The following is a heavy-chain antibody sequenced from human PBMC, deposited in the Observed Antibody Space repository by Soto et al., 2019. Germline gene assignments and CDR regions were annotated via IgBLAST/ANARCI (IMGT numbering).Heavy chain of an antibody. V-gene: IGHV4-38-2*01. Sequence: SETLSLTCAVSAYSISSGYYWGWIRQPPGKGLEWIGNIYHSGSTYYNPSLKSRVTISANTSMNQFSLKLSSVTAADTAVYYCARVGPVVFDYWGQGTLVTVSS. J-gene: IGHJ4*02. CDR3: ARVGPVVFDY. CDR1: AYSISSGYY. D-gene: IGHD1-26*01. CDR2: IYHSGST.